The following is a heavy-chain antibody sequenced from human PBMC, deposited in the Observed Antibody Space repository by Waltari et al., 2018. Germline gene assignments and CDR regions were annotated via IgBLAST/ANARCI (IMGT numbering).Heavy chain of an antibody. CDR3: ARVHGRVHYYGMDI. Sequence: QMQLVESGGGVVQPGRSLRLSCAPSGFTFGSYAMHWGRQAQGKGLEWVAVIWYDGTKTYHADSVRGRFSISRDNFQSILYLQMDSLRAEDTAVYYCARVHGRVHYYGMDIWGQGTTVIVSS. D-gene: IGHD3-10*01. J-gene: IGHJ6*02. V-gene: IGHV3-33*01. CDR1: GFTFGSYA. CDR2: IWYDGTKT.